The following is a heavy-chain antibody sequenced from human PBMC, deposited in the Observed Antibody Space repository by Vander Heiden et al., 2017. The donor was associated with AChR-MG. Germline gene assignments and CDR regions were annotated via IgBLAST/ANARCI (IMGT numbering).Heavy chain of an antibody. V-gene: IGHV1-46*01. CDR2: MSPSRTDA. J-gene: IGHJ4*02. CDR1: GSTSSSHF. Sequence: QVQLVQSGAELKKPGDSVKVSCKPSGSTSSSHFIHWVRQAPGQGLEWMGIMSPSRTDADYAQTFKGRVTMSTDTSTGTVYMTLSGLGSEDTAIYYCARAHVLVVGAIAYWGQGTLVTVSS. CDR3: ARAHVLVVGAIAY. D-gene: IGHD2-15*01.